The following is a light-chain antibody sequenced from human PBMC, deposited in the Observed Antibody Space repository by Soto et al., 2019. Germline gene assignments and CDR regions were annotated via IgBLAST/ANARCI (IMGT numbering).Light chain of an antibody. CDR3: MQSTQLPPT. J-gene: IGKJ5*01. Sequence: DVVMSQTPLSLSVAPGQPASISCKASHSLLHITGETFLFWYLQKPGQSPQLLIYEVSTRVSGVPDRFSGSGSGTDFTLEISRVETDDVGIYYCMQSTQLPPTFGQGTRREIK. CDR2: EVS. CDR1: HSLLHITGETF. V-gene: IGKV2D-29*02.